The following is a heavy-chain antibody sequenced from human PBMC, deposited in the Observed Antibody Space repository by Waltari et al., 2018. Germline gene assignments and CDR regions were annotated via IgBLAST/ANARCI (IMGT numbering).Heavy chain of an antibody. CDR1: GYTFTSYA. CDR2: INTNTGNP. CDR3: AREGPYYCSGGSCYSRLNYFDY. D-gene: IGHD2-15*01. V-gene: IGHV7-4-1*02. J-gene: IGHJ4*02. Sequence: QVQLVQSGSELKKPGASVKVSCKASGYTFTSYAMNWVRQAPGQGLEWMGWINTNTGNPTYAQGFTGRFGFSLDTSVSTAYLQISSLKAEDTAVYYCAREGPYYCSGGSCYSRLNYFDYWGQGTLVTVSS.